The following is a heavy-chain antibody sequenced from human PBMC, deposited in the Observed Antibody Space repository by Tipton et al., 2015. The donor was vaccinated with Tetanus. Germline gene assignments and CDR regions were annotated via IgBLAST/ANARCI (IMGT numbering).Heavy chain of an antibody. J-gene: IGHJ4*02. D-gene: IGHD3-3*01. CDR1: GGSLSDYY. CDR2: INEGGST. CDR3: ARESITIFGVVSIDY. Sequence: AGLVKPSETLSLTCAVSGGSLSDYYWSWIRQSPGKGLEWIGEINEGGSTNYNPSLESRVSISVDNSKNQFSLKLNSVTAADTAVYYCARESITIFGVVSIDYWGQGTLVTVSS. V-gene: IGHV4-34*01.